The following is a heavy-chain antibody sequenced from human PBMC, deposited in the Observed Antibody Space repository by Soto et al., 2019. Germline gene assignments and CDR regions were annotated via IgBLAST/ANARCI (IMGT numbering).Heavy chain of an antibody. Sequence: QSGGSLRLSCAASGFTFTNYAMNWVRQAPGKGLEWVSAICASGGCTFYADSVKGRFTVSRDNSKNTLFLQMDSLGADDTAVYYCARISVASSTDYWGQGTLVTVSS. V-gene: IGHV3-23*01. D-gene: IGHD5-12*01. CDR1: GFTFTNYA. CDR2: ICASGGCT. CDR3: ARISVASSTDY. J-gene: IGHJ4*02.